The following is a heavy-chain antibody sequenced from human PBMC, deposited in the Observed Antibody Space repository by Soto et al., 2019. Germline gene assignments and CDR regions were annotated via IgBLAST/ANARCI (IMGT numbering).Heavy chain of an antibody. CDR1: GFTFSSYW. Sequence: PGGSLRLSCAASGFTFSSYWMHWVRQAPGKGLVWVSRINSDGSSTSYADSVKGRFTISRDNAKNTLYLQMNSLRAEDTAVYYCAGGVEMATQFWYYYGMDVWGQGTTVTVSS. J-gene: IGHJ6*02. CDR3: AGGVEMATQFWYYYGMDV. V-gene: IGHV3-74*01. CDR2: INSDGSST. D-gene: IGHD5-12*01.